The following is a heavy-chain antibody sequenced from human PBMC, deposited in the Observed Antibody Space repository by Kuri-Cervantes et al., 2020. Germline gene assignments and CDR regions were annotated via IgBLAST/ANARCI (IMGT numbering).Heavy chain of an antibody. CDR1: GESIISYY. D-gene: IGHD1-26*01. Sequence: SETLSLTCTVSGESIISYYWSWIRQPPGKGLEWIGYIYYTGSTNYNPSLKSRVTISVDTSKNQFSLKLSSVTAADTAVYYCASMGKGGSLAYWGQGTLVTVSS. J-gene: IGHJ4*02. CDR2: IYYTGST. V-gene: IGHV4-59*01. CDR3: ASMGKGGSLAY.